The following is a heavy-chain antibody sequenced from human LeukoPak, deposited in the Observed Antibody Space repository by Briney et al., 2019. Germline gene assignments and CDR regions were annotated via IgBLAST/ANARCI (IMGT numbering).Heavy chain of an antibody. CDR3: ARGNYYYDSSGYYFDY. D-gene: IGHD3-22*01. Sequence: PSETLSLTCAASGDSISSGGYSWSWIRQPPGKGLEWIGYIYHSGSTYYNPSLKRRVTISVDRSKNQFSLKLSSVTAADTAVYYCARGNYYYDSSGYYFDYWGRGTLVTVSS. V-gene: IGHV4-30-2*01. CDR2: IYHSGST. J-gene: IGHJ4*02. CDR1: GDSISSGGYS.